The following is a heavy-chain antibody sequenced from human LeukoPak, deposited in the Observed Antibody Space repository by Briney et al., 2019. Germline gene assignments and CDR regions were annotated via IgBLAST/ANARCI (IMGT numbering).Heavy chain of an antibody. CDR1: GGSISSYY. CDR3: ARTQPGRDFAIGYFDL. CDR2: IYYSGST. Sequence: SETLSLTCTVSGGSISSYYWSWIRQPPGKGLEWIGYIYYSGSTNYNPSLKSRVTISVDTSKNQFSLKVKSVTAADTAVYFCARTQPGRDFAIGYFDLWGRGTLITVSS. J-gene: IGHJ2*01. V-gene: IGHV4-59*12. D-gene: IGHD2-21*01.